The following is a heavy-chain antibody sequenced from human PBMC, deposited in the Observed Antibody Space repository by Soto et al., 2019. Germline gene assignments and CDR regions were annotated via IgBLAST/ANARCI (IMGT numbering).Heavy chain of an antibody. CDR1: GFSFSNYA. CDR3: EKFSIDYSSSSPFDY. Sequence: EVQLLESGGGLVQRGGSLRLSCAASGFSFSNYAMSWVRQAPGKGLEWVSALSASGLTTYYADSVKGRFTVSRDNSKNTMYLQMNSLRAEDAAVYYCEKFSIDYSSSSPFDYWGQGTQVTVSS. J-gene: IGHJ4*02. CDR2: LSASGLTT. D-gene: IGHD6-6*01. V-gene: IGHV3-23*01.